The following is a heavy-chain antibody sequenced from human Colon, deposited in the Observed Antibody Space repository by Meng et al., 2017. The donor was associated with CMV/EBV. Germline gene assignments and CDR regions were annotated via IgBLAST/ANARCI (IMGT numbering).Heavy chain of an antibody. CDR2: IYSGGST. CDR1: GFTVSSNY. CDR3: ARKASHFYYGMDV. V-gene: IGHV3-66*02. J-gene: IGHJ6*02. Sequence: GGSLRLSCAASGFTVSSNYMSWVRQAPGKGLEWVSVIYSGGSTYYADSVKGRFTISRDNSKNTRYLQMNSLRAEDTAVYYCARKASHFYYGMDVWGQGTTVTVSS.